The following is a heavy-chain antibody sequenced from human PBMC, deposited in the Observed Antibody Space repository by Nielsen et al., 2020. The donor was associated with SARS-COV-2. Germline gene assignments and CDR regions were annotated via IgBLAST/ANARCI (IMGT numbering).Heavy chain of an antibody. D-gene: IGHD2-2*01. Sequence: GESLKISCAASGFTFSSYGMHWVRQAPGKGLEWVAVISYDGSNKYYADSVKGRFTISRDNSKNTLYLQMNSLRAEDTAVYYCAKDRDIVVVPAAMGMDVWGQGTMVTVSS. CDR3: AKDRDIVVVPAAMGMDV. CDR2: ISYDGSNK. CDR1: GFTFSSYG. J-gene: IGHJ6*02. V-gene: IGHV3-30*18.